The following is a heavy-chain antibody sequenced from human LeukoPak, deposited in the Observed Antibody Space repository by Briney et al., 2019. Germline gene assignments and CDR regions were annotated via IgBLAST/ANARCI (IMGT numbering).Heavy chain of an antibody. J-gene: IGHJ6*03. CDR1: GGSISTNYNY. CDR2: IYYSGST. D-gene: IGHD6-13*01. Sequence: PSETLSLTCTVSGGSISTNYNYWGWIRQPPGKGLEWIGSIYYSGSTYYNPSLKSRVTISVDTSKNQFSLKLSSVTAADTAVYYCARVGSWYWGGIYYYMDVWGKGTTVTISS. V-gene: IGHV4-39*07. CDR3: ARVGSWYWGGIYYYMDV.